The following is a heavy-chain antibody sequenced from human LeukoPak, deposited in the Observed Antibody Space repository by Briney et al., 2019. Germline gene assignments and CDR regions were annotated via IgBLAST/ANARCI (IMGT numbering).Heavy chain of an antibody. CDR1: GGSFSGYY. V-gene: IGHV4-34*01. CDR2: INHSGST. CDR3: ARGLAYYDFRSGYYTSDAFDY. J-gene: IGHJ4*02. Sequence: SETLSLTCAVYGGSFSGYYWSWIRQPPGKGLEWIGEINHSGSTNYNPSLKSRVTISVDTSKNQFSLKLSSVTAADTAVYYCARGLAYYDFRSGYYTSDAFDYWGQGTLVTVSS. D-gene: IGHD3-3*01.